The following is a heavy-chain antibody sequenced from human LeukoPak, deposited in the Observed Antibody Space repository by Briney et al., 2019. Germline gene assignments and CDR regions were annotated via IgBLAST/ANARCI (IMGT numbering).Heavy chain of an antibody. J-gene: IGHJ4*02. CDR2: VYYSGST. D-gene: IGHD2-15*01. Sequence: SETLSLTCTVSGGSISNNYWSWIRQPPGKGLEWIGYVYYSGSTNYNPSLKSRVTISVDTSKNQFSLKLSSVTAADTAVYYCARHRWLLPELPDYFDYWGQGTLVTVSS. V-gene: IGHV4-59*08. CDR1: GGSISNNY. CDR3: ARHRWLLPELPDYFDY.